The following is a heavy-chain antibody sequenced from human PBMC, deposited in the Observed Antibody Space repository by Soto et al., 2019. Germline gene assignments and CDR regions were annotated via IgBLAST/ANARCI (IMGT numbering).Heavy chain of an antibody. Sequence: GGSLRLSCAASGFTFSSYGMHWVRQAPGKGLEWVAVISYDGSNKYYADSVKGRFTISRDNSKNTLYLQMNSLRAEDTAVYYCAKDVVGVLGIFDYWGQGTLVTVYS. V-gene: IGHV3-30*18. CDR1: GFTFSSYG. D-gene: IGHD1-26*01. J-gene: IGHJ4*02. CDR3: AKDVVGVLGIFDY. CDR2: ISYDGSNK.